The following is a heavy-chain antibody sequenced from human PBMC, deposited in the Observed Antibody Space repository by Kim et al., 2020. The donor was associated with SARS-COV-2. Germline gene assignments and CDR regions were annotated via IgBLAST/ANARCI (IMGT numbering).Heavy chain of an antibody. V-gene: IGHV3-74*01. CDR3: ARGNVATYYYGSGSSPDAFDI. CDR2: INSDGSST. D-gene: IGHD3-10*01. J-gene: IGHJ3*02. Sequence: GGSLRLSCAASGFTFSSYWMHWVRQAPGKGLVWVSRINSDGSSTSYADSVKGRFTISRDNAKNTLYLQMNSLRAEDTAVYYCARGNVATYYYGSGSSPDAFDIWGQGTMVTVSS. CDR1: GFTFSSYW.